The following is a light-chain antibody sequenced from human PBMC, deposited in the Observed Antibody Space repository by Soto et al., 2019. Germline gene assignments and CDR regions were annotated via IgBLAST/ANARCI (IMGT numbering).Light chain of an antibody. V-gene: IGKV1-33*01. CDR1: QDITNF. CDR2: GAS. CDR3: QHYANLPYT. J-gene: IGKJ2*01. Sequence: DIQLTQSPSSLSASVGDRVTITCQPSQDITNFLNWYQQKPGKAPRLLIAGASKLETGVPSRFSGSRSGTDYTFTIGSLQPEDIATHYCQHYANLPYTFGQGTKLEIK.